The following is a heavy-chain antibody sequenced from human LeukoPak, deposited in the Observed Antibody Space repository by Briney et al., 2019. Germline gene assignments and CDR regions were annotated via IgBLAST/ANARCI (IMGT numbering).Heavy chain of an antibody. CDR2: INPNSGGT. J-gene: IGHJ4*02. D-gene: IGHD2-15*01. V-gene: IGHV1-2*06. CDR1: GYTFTAYY. Sequence: ASVKVSCKASGYTFTAYYIHWVRQAPGQGLEWMGRINPNSGGTNCAQNFQGRVTMTRDTSITTAYMEPNKLTSDDTAVYYCAREENCSGGSCYYYWGQGTLVTVSS. CDR3: AREENCSGGSCYYY.